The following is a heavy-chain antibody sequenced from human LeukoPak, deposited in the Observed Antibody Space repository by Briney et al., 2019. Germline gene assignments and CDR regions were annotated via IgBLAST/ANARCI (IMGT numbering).Heavy chain of an antibody. CDR2: ISYDVGKK. V-gene: IGHV3-30*03. CDR1: GFTFSSYG. CDR3: ARSTGGY. J-gene: IGHJ4*02. D-gene: IGHD1-14*01. Sequence: GGSLRLSCAASGFTFSSYGMHWVRQAPGKGLEWVAVISYDVGKKYYADSVKGRFTISRDNSKNTLYLQMNSLRAEDTAVYYCARSTGGYWGQGTLVTVSS.